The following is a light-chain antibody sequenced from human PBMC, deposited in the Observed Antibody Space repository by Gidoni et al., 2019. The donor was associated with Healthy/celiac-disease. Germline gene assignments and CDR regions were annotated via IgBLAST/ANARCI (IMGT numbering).Light chain of an antibody. Sequence: AIPLTQSPSSLSASVGDRVTITCRASQGISSALAWYQQKPGKAPKLLIYDASSLESGVPSRFSGSGSGTDFTLTISSLQPEDFATYYCQQFNNFITFXQXTRLEIK. CDR2: DAS. CDR3: QQFNNFIT. J-gene: IGKJ5*01. CDR1: QGISSA. V-gene: IGKV1D-13*01.